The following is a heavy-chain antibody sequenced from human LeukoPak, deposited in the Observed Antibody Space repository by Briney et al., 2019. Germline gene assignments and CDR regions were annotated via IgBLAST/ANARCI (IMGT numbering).Heavy chain of an antibody. Sequence: ASVKASCKASGYTFTGYYMHWVRQAPGQGLEWMGWINPNSGGTNYAQKFQGRVTMTRDTSISTAYMELSRLRSDDTAVYYCARDPNSSGWYSYFDYWGQGTLVTVSS. D-gene: IGHD6-19*01. V-gene: IGHV1-2*02. J-gene: IGHJ4*02. CDR2: INPNSGGT. CDR1: GYTFTGYY. CDR3: ARDPNSSGWYSYFDY.